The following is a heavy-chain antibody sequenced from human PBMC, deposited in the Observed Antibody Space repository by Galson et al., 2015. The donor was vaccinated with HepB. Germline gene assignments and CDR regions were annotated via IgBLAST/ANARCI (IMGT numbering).Heavy chain of an antibody. CDR2: IWADGTNR. CDR3: ARPSGLNYIYSGGQWFDL. J-gene: IGHJ5*02. V-gene: IGHV3-33*01. D-gene: IGHD3-10*02. Sequence: SLRLSCAASGFSFRTYGMHWVRQAPGKGLQWVAVIWADGTNRFYADSVMGRFTVSRDDSKDTLYLQMNSLRAEDTAVYYCARPSGLNYIYSGGQWFDLWGQGTLVTVSS. CDR1: GFSFRTYG.